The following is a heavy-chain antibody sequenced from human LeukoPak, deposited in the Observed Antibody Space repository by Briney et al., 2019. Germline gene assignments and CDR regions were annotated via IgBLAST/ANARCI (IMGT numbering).Heavy chain of an antibody. CDR2: MSSSGNSK. V-gene: IGHV3-48*03. CDR1: GFTLSSYE. CDR3: ATGGACSSTSCYFFFDYYYMDV. Sequence: GGSLRLSCAASGFTLSSYEMNWVRQAPGKGLEWVSYMSSSGNSKHYADSVKGRFTISRDNAKNSLYLQMNSLSAEDTAVYYCATGGACSSTSCYFFFDYYYMDVWGKGTTVTVSS. D-gene: IGHD2-2*01. J-gene: IGHJ6*03.